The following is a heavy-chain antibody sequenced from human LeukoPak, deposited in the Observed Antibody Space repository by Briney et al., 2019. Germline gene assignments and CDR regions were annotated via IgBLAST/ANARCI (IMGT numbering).Heavy chain of an antibody. J-gene: IGHJ6*02. D-gene: IGHD5-12*01. CDR2: IKQDGSEK. V-gene: IGHV3-7*03. CDR3: ARDDIVATTYGMDV. Sequence: GGSLRLSCAASGFTFSSYWMSWVRQAPGKGLEWVANIKQDGSEKYYVDSVKGRFTISRDNAKNSLYLQMNSLRAEDTAVYYCARDDIVATTYGMDVWGQGTTVTVSS. CDR1: GFTFSSYW.